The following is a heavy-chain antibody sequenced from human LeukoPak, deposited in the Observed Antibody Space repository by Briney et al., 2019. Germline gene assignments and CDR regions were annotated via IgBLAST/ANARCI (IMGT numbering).Heavy chain of an antibody. CDR3: ARGGAQNDFWSGYYEYFQH. V-gene: IGHV1-69*05. J-gene: IGHJ1*01. Sequence: SVKVSCKASGGTFSSYAISWVRQAPGQGLEWMGGIIPIFGTANYAQKFQGRVTITTDESTSTAYMELSSLRSEDTAVYYCARGGAQNDFWSGYYEYFQHWGQGTLVTVSS. CDR2: IIPIFGTA. CDR1: GGTFSSYA. D-gene: IGHD3-3*01.